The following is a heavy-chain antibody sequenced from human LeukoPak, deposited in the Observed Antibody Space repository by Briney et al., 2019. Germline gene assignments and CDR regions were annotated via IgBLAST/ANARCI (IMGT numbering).Heavy chain of an antibody. Sequence: GGSLRLSCAASGFTFSSYSMNWVRQAPGKGLEWVSYISSSSSTIYYADSVKGRFTISRDNAKNSLYLQMNSLRAEDTAVHYCAREDGIAARQGPDYWGQGTLVIVSS. V-gene: IGHV3-48*04. D-gene: IGHD6-6*01. CDR1: GFTFSSYS. J-gene: IGHJ4*02. CDR2: ISSSSSTI. CDR3: AREDGIAARQGPDY.